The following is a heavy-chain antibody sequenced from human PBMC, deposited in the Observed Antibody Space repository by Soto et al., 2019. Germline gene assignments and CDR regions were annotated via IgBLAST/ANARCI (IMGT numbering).Heavy chain of an antibody. V-gene: IGHV4-59*01. CDR2: IYYSGST. J-gene: IGHJ5*02. CDR1: GGSISSYY. CDR3: ARPHGGSSGWDNWFDP. D-gene: IGHD6-25*01. Sequence: ETLSLTCTVSGGSISSYYWSWIRQPPGKGLEWIGYIYYSGSTNYNPSLKSRVTISVDTSKNQFSLKLSSVTAADTAVYYCARPHGGSSGWDNWFDPWGQGTLVTV.